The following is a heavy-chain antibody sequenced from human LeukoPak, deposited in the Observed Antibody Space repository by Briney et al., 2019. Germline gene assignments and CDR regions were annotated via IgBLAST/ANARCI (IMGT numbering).Heavy chain of an antibody. V-gene: IGHV3-23*01. CDR2: ISGSGGST. J-gene: IGHJ4*02. Sequence: GGSLRLSCAASGFTFSSYPMSWVRQAPGKGLEWVSAISGSGGSTYYADSVKGRFTISRDNSKNTLYLQMNSLRAEDTAVYYCAKAPLPNFTYYFDYWGQGTLVTVSS. CDR3: AKAPLPNFTYYFDY. D-gene: IGHD1-7*01. CDR1: GFTFSSYP.